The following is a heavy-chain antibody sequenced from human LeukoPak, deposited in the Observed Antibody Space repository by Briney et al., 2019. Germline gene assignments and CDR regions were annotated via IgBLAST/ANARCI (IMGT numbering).Heavy chain of an antibody. CDR3: AKDLTPSQLVPLFDY. CDR2: ISGSGGST. J-gene: IGHJ4*02. CDR1: GFTFSSYA. D-gene: IGHD6-13*01. Sequence: PGGSLRLSCAASGFTFSSYAMSWVRQAPGKGLEWVSIISGSGGSTYYADSVKGRFTISRDNSKNTLYLQMNSLRAEDTAVYYCAKDLTPSQLVPLFDYWGQGTLVTVPS. V-gene: IGHV3-23*01.